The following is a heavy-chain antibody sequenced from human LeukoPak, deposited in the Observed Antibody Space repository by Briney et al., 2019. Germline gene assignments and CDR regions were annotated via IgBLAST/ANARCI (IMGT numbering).Heavy chain of an antibody. CDR3: ARRLGLRWDLQAFDI. V-gene: IGHV1-8*01. CDR2: MNPNSGNT. Sequence: GASVKVSCKASGYTFTSYDINWVRQATGQGLEWMGWMNPNSGNTGYAQKFQGRVTITRNNSISTVYMELSSLRSEDTAAYYCARRLGLRWDLQAFDIWGQGTMVTVPS. CDR1: GYTFTSYD. J-gene: IGHJ3*02. D-gene: IGHD4-23*01.